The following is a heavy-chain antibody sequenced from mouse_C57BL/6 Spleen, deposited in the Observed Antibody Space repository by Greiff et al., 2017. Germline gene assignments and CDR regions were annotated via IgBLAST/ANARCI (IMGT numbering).Heavy chain of an antibody. Sequence: QVHVKQSGAELARPGASVKLSCKASGYTFTSYGISWVKQRTGQGLEWIGEIYPRSGNTYYNAKFKGKATLTADKSSSTAYMELRSLTSEDSAVYFCARVYYGSSYRVDYWGQGTSVTVSS. CDR3: ARVYYGSSYRVDY. CDR2: IYPRSGNT. V-gene: IGHV1-81*01. CDR1: GYTFTSYG. D-gene: IGHD1-1*01. J-gene: IGHJ4*01.